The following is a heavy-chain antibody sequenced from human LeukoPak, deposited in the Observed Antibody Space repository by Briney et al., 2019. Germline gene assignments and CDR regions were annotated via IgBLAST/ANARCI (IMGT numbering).Heavy chain of an antibody. CDR2: ISSSSSYI. J-gene: IGHJ4*02. Sequence: PGGFLRLSCAASGFTFSSYSMNWVRQAPGKGLEWVSSISSSSSYIYYADSVKGRFTISRDNAKNSLYLQMNSLRAEDTAVYYCARRELRDFDYWGQGTLVTVSS. D-gene: IGHD1-26*01. CDR1: GFTFSSYS. V-gene: IGHV3-21*01. CDR3: ARRELRDFDY.